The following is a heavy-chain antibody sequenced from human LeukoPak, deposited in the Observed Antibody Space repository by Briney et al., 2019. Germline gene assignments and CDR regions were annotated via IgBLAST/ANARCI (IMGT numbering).Heavy chain of an antibody. CDR3: ARDRTVSYRSSWYNPDLIDY. Sequence: ASVKVCCKASGYTFTIYAMKLVRHAPGQGLGLRGWINRNTANPTYAHGFTGWFVFSLDTHVSTPYLQIRSLKAEDTAVHYRARDRTVSYRSSWYNPDLIDYWRQGTLVSVPS. J-gene: IGHJ4*02. V-gene: IGHV7-4-1*01. D-gene: IGHD6-13*01. CDR1: GYTFTIYA. CDR2: INRNTANP.